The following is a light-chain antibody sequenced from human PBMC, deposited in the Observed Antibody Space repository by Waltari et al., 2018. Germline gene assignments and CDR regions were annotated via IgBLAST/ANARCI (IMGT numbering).Light chain of an antibody. CDR3: HHYGSSPPIT. CDR1: QSVSNSN. Sequence: EIVLTQSPGTLSLSPGERATLSCRASQSVSNSNLGWYQQNPGQAPRLLIYSASTRATGIPDRFSGSGSGMDFTLTISRLEPEDFAVYYCHHYGSSPPITFGGGTKVEIK. CDR2: SAS. J-gene: IGKJ4*01. V-gene: IGKV3-20*01.